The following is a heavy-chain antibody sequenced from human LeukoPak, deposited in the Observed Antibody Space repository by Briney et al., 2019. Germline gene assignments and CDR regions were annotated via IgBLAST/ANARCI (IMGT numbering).Heavy chain of an antibody. CDR3: ALRTTVVTFVY. D-gene: IGHD4-23*01. Sequence: PSETLSLTCAVHGGSFSGYYWSWISQPPGKGLEWIGEINHSGSTNYNPSLKSRVTISVDTSKNQFSLKLSSVTAADTAVYYCALRTTVVTFVYWGQGALVTVSS. CDR2: INHSGST. V-gene: IGHV4-34*01. CDR1: GGSFSGYY. J-gene: IGHJ4*02.